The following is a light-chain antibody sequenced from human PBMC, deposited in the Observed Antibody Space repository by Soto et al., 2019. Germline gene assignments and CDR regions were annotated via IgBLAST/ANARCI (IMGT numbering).Light chain of an antibody. J-gene: IGLJ2*01. CDR2: GNS. V-gene: IGLV1-40*01. CDR1: SSNIGAGYD. CDR3: QSYDSSLSHVV. Sequence: QAVVTQPPSVSGAPGQRVTISCTGSSSNIGAGYDVLWYQQLPGTAPKLLIYGNSNRPSGVPDRFSGSKSGTSASLAITGLQAEDEADYYCQSYDSSLSHVVFGGGTQLTVL.